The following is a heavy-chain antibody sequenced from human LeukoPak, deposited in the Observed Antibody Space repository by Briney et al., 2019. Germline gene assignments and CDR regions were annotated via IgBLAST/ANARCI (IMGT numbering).Heavy chain of an antibody. CDR1: GGSITSNY. V-gene: IGHV4-59*08. D-gene: IGHD1-26*01. J-gene: IGHJ4*02. CDR3: ARHADGGTFPLGG. CDR2: IHYSADS. Sequence: SETLALTCTVSGGSITSNYWSWIRQPPAKGLEHIGYIHYSADSNNNPSLMSRVTMSMDTSKNQVFLKLTSVTAADTDVYYCARHADGGTFPLGGWGPGTLVTV.